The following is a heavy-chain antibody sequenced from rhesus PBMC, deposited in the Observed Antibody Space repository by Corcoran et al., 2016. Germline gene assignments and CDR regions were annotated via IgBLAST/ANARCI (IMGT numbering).Heavy chain of an antibody. CDR1: GGSISGGYD. V-gene: IGHV4-76*01. CDR3: ARLDRGD. D-gene: IGHD5-12*01. J-gene: IGHJ4*01. Sequence: QVQLQESGPGLVKPSETLSLTCAVSGGSISGGYDWSWIRQPPGKGLEWIGYIYGSSGRTNYNPSLKNRVTISKDTSKNQFSLKLSSVTAADTAVYYCARLDRGDWGQGVLVTVSS. CDR2: IYGSSGRT.